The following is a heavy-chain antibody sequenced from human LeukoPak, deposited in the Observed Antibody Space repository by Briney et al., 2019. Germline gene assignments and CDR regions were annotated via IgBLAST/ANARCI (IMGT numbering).Heavy chain of an antibody. Sequence: SVKVSCKASGGTFSSYAISWARQAPGQGPEWMGGIIPIFGTANYAQKFQGRVTITADESTSTAYMELSSLRSEDTAVYYCARDRGSYGSGSYPLDYWGQGTLVTVSS. CDR1: GGTFSSYA. CDR2: IIPIFGTA. D-gene: IGHD3-10*01. CDR3: ARDRGSYGSGSYPLDY. V-gene: IGHV1-69*13. J-gene: IGHJ4*02.